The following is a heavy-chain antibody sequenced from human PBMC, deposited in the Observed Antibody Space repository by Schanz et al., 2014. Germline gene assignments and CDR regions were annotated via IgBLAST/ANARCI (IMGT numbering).Heavy chain of an antibody. V-gene: IGHV3-7*01. J-gene: IGHJ4*02. CDR2: IKQDESER. CDR3: ARDKGGYYPFDY. Sequence: EVQLVESGGGLVQPGGSLRLSCAASRFTFSDYWMSWVRQAPGKGLEWVANIKQDESERSYEDSVKGRFTISRDNAKNSLYLQMNSLRAEDTAVYYCARDKGGYYPFDYWGQGTLVTVSS. CDR1: RFTFSDYW. D-gene: IGHD3-3*01.